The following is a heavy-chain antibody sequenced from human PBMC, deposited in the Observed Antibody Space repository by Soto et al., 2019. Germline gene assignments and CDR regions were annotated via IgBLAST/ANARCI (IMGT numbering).Heavy chain of an antibody. V-gene: IGHV3-7*01. Sequence: RASLRLSCAASGFTLSNYWMTWVRQAPGKVLEWVANIKPDGNEKYYGDSLKGRFTIFRDNAKNSLFLQMDSLRAEYTAAYYCARDRGYDAHDYYYNAMDVWGQGTTVTVTS. CDR1: GFTLSNYW. D-gene: IGHD3-10*01. CDR3: ARDRGYDAHDYYYNAMDV. CDR2: IKPDGNEK. J-gene: IGHJ6*02.